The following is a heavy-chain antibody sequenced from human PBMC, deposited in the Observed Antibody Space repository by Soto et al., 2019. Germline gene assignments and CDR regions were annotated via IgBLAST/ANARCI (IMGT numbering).Heavy chain of an antibody. V-gene: IGHV4-34*01. CDR2: INHSGST. J-gene: IGHJ6*02. CDR3: ARTSKQYYYYGMDV. Sequence: PSETLSLTCAVYGGSFSGYYWSWIRQPPGKGLEWIGEINHSGSTNYNPSLKSRVTISVDTSKNQFSLKLSSVTAADTAVYYCARTSKQYYYYGMDVWGQGTTVTVSS. CDR1: GGSFSGYY.